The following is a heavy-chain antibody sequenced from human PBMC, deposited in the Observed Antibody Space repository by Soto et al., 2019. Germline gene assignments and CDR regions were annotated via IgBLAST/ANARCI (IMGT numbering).Heavy chain of an antibody. CDR3: ARLAYTSGFTFDY. J-gene: IGHJ4*02. D-gene: IGHD5-18*01. V-gene: IGHV4-59*01. Sequence: PSETLSLTCTVSGGSISSDYWTWIRQPPGERLEWIGYIYYNGNTNYNSSLKSRVTISIDTSKNQFPLKLNSVTAADTAVYFCARLAYTSGFTFDYWGRGTLVTVS. CDR2: IYYNGNT. CDR1: GGSISSDY.